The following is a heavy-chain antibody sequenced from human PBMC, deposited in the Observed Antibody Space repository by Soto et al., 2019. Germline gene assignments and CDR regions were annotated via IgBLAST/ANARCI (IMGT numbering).Heavy chain of an antibody. D-gene: IGHD2-15*01. Sequence: ASVKVSCKASGYTFTSYAMHWVLQAPGQRLEWMGWINAGNGNTKYSQKFQGRVTITRDTSASTAYMELSSLRSEDTAVYYCARSRGCSCGGSRPTGIYWGKGTMVTVAS. V-gene: IGHV1-3*01. CDR2: INAGNGNT. CDR3: ARSRGCSCGGSRPTGIY. J-gene: IGHJ4*02. CDR1: GYTFTSYA.